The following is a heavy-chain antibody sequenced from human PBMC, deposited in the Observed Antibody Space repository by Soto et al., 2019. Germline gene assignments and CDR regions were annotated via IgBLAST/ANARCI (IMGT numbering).Heavy chain of an antibody. CDR1: GFTFSSYS. CDR3: ARDREQWFGELMRYYYYGMDV. Sequence: EVQLVESGGGLVQPGGSLRLSCAASGFTFSSYSMNWVRQAPGKGLEWVSYISSSSSTIYYADSVKGRFTISRDNAKNPLYLQMNSLRDQDTAVYYCARDREQWFGELMRYYYYGMDVWGQGTTVTVSS. V-gene: IGHV3-48*02. D-gene: IGHD3-10*01. CDR2: ISSSSSTI. J-gene: IGHJ6*02.